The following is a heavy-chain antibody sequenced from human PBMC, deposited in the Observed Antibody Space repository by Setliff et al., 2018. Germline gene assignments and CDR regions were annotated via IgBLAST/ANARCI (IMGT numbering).Heavy chain of an antibody. CDR1: GGTFSSYA. V-gene: IGHV1-69*05. CDR2: IIPIFGTA. D-gene: IGHD6-19*01. Sequence: SVKVSCKASGGTFSSYAISWVRQAPGQGLEWMGRIIPIFGTANYAQKFQGRVTITTDKSTSTAYMELSSLRSEDTAVYYCARDPWQWLTTFTSAEYFQHWGQGTLVTVSS. CDR3: ARDPWQWLTTFTSAEYFQH. J-gene: IGHJ1*01.